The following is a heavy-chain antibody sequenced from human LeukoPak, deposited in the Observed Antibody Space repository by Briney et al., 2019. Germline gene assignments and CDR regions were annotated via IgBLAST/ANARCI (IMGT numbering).Heavy chain of an antibody. Sequence: GXXLRLSCXASGXTFSGFXXSWVRQSPTKGLEWXANIKQDGSERYFVDSVKGRFTISRDNAKNSLSLQMNNLRVEDTAVYYCAREYYSGYDSYYFDYWGQGTLVTVSS. CDR3: AREYYSGYDSYYFDY. D-gene: IGHD5-12*01. V-gene: IGHV3-7*01. CDR2: IKQDGSER. CDR1: GXTFSGFX. J-gene: IGHJ4*02.